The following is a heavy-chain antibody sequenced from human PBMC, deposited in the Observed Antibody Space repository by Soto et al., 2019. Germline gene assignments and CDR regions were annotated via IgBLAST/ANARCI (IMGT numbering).Heavy chain of an antibody. Sequence: QVQLVQSGAEVKKPRASVTVSCKASGYTVTSYGISWVRQAPGQGLEWMRWISAYNGTTNYAHKLPGRSTITTDTSRSKAYMGLRRVRAVDTAVYYCAREYYYGSGGAYSGQGTLVTVSS. CDR1: GYTVTSYG. V-gene: IGHV1-18*01. D-gene: IGHD3-10*01. J-gene: IGHJ4*02. CDR3: AREYYYGSGGAY. CDR2: ISAYNGTT.